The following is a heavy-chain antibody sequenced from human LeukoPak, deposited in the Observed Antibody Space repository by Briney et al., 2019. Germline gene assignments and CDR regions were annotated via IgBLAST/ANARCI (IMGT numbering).Heavy chain of an antibody. J-gene: IGHJ6*03. CDR1: GYTFTSYD. CDR2: MNPNSGNT. V-gene: IGHV1-8*03. CDR3: ARAFNEWYNYYYYIDV. Sequence: ASVKVSCKGSGYTFTSYDIKWVRQATGQALEWMVWMNPNSGNTGYAQKFQGRVTITRNTSISTAYMELSSLRSEDTAVYYCARAFNEWYNYYYYIDVWGTWTTVTVSS. D-gene: IGHD3-3*01.